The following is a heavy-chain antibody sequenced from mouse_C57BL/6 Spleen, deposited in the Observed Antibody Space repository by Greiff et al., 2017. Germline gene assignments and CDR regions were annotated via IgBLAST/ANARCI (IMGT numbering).Heavy chain of an antibody. J-gene: IGHJ1*03. Sequence: QVQLQQPGAELVMPGASVKLSCKASGYTFTSYWMHWVKQRPGQGLEWIGEIDPSDSYTNYNQKFTGKSTLTVYKSSSTAYMQLSSLASAASAVYDCARDYDRLRYFDVWGTGTTVTVSS. D-gene: IGHD2-4*01. CDR1: GYTFTSYW. CDR2: IDPSDSYT. CDR3: ARDYDRLRYFDV. V-gene: IGHV1-69*01.